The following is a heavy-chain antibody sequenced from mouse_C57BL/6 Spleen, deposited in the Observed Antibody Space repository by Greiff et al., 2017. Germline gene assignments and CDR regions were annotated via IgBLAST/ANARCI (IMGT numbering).Heavy chain of an antibody. Sequence: VQLQQSGAELVRPGASVTLSCTASGFNIKDDYMHWVKQRPEQGLEWIGWIDPENGDTESASKFQGKATITADTSSNTAYLQLSSLTSEDTAVYYCTTITTVVAKDAMDYWGQGTSVTVSS. J-gene: IGHJ4*01. V-gene: IGHV14-4*01. CDR2: IDPENGDT. CDR1: GFNIKDDY. CDR3: TTITTVVAKDAMDY. D-gene: IGHD1-1*01.